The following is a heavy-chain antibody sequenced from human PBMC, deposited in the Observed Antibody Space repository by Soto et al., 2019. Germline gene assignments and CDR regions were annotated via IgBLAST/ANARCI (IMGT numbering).Heavy chain of an antibody. CDR3: DRLDCSGGSCYQYYFEN. CDR1: GFTFSASA. J-gene: IGHJ4*02. V-gene: IGHV3-73*01. Sequence: PGGSLRLSCAASGFTFSASAMHWVRQASGKGLEWVGRIRSNGRTAYAASMQGRFTISRDDSKKTAYLQLNSPKTDDTAVYYCDRLDCSGGSCYQYYFENWGQGALVTV. D-gene: IGHD2-15*01. CDR2: IRSNGRT.